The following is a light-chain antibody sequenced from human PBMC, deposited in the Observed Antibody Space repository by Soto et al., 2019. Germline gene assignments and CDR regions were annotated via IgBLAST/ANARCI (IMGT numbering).Light chain of an antibody. V-gene: IGKV3-20*01. Sequence: EIVLTQSPGTLSLSPGERATLSCRTSQTVSSTYLAWYKQKRGQDPRPLIYGTSNSSTGIPDTFSGSGSGTAFSLTISRLEPEDFSVYHCQLYGSSPLYSFAQGTELEIK. CDR2: GTS. J-gene: IGKJ2*01. CDR1: QTVSSTY. CDR3: QLYGSSPLYS.